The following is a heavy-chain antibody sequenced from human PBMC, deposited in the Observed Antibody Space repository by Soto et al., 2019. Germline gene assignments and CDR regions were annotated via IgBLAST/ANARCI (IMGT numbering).Heavy chain of an antibody. CDR2: MYYSGST. CDR1: GGSISSDY. Sequence: SETLSLTCTFSGGSISSDYWSWIRQPLGKGLEWIGYMYYSGSTTYNPSLKSRVTISVDTSKNQFSLTVTSVTAADTAVYYCARRIVATETFDDWGQGTLVTVSS. CDR3: ARRIVATETFDD. V-gene: IGHV4-59*08. J-gene: IGHJ4*02. D-gene: IGHD5-12*01.